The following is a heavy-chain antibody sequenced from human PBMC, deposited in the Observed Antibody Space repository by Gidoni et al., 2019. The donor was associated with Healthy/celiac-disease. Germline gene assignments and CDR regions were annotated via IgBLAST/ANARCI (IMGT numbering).Heavy chain of an antibody. V-gene: IGHV3-48*02. CDR2: ISSSSSTI. CDR3: ARDSWRTTVTPSFDY. D-gene: IGHD4-17*01. J-gene: IGHJ4*02. Sequence: EVQLVESGGGLVQHGGSLRLSCAASGFTFSSYSMTWGRQAPGKGLEWFSYISSSSSTIYYADSVKCRFTISRDNAKNSLYLQMNSLRDEDTAVYYCARDSWRTTVTPSFDYWGQGTLVTVSS. CDR1: GFTFSSYS.